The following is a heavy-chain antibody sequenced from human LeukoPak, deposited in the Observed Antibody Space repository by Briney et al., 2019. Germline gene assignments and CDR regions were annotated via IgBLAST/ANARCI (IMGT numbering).Heavy chain of an antibody. J-gene: IGHJ3*02. CDR1: GFTFSRYW. D-gene: IGHD3-22*01. CDR3: ARGTNYYDSSGYGAFDI. V-gene: IGHV3-74*01. CDR2: INPDGSTT. Sequence: GGSLRLSCAASGFTFSRYWIHWVRQAPGKGLEWVSRINPDGSTTTYADSVKGRFTISRDNAKNTVYLQMNSLRAEDTAVYYCARGTNYYDSSGYGAFDIWGQGTMVTVSS.